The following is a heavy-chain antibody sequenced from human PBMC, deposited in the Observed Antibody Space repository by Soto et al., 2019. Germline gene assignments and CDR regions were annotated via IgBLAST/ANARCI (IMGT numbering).Heavy chain of an antibody. J-gene: IGHJ5*01. Sequence: QVQVQQWGAGLLKPSETLSLICAVYGESFSGYFWSWIRQSPGKGPEWIGEVNHGGRTNYNPSLESRVTISVDTSKKQFVLQMTYVTAADTAVYYCARGREQWLKSGPFDFWGQGSLVAVSS. CDR2: VNHGGRT. V-gene: IGHV4-34*02. D-gene: IGHD6-19*01. CDR3: ARGREQWLKSGPFDF. CDR1: GESFSGYF.